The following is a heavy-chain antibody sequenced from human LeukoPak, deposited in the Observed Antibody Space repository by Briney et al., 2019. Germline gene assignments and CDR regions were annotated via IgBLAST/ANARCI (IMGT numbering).Heavy chain of an antibody. D-gene: IGHD6-19*01. CDR1: GYTFTSYG. V-gene: IGHV1-18*01. J-gene: IGHJ6*02. CDR2: ISAYNGNT. Sequence: ASVMVSCKASGYTFTSYGISWVRQAPGQGLEWMGWISAYNGNTNYAQKLQGRVTMTTDTSTSTAYMELRSLRSDDTAVYYCARGPNSSGWPYYYYGMDVWGQGTTVTVSS. CDR3: ARGPNSSGWPYYYYGMDV.